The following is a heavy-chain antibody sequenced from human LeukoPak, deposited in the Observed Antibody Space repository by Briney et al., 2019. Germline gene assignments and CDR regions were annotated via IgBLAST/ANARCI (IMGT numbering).Heavy chain of an antibody. CDR1: GFTFSSYS. D-gene: IGHD2-2*01. CDR2: ISGSGGST. V-gene: IGHV3-23*01. Sequence: PGGSLRLSCAASGFTFSSYSMSWVRQAPGKGLEWVSGISGSGGSTDYADSVKGRFTISRDNFKNTLYLQMNSLRVEDTAVYYCAKDPGYQVVYCFDYWGQGTLVTVSS. CDR3: AKDPGYQVVYCFDY. J-gene: IGHJ4*02.